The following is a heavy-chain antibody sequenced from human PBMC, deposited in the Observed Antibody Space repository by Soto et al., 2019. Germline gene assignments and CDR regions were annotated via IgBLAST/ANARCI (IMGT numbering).Heavy chain of an antibody. CDR1: GFTFSSYG. D-gene: IGHD4-17*01. Sequence: GFTFSSYGMHWVRQAPGKGLEWVAVISYDGSNKYYAESVKGRFTISRDNSKNTLYLQMNNMRAEDTAVYSCARVRVTTAFKYYYYGMDVWGHGTTVPASS. V-gene: IGHV3-30*03. J-gene: IGHJ6*02. CDR3: ARVRVTTAFKYYYYGMDV. CDR2: ISYDGSNK.